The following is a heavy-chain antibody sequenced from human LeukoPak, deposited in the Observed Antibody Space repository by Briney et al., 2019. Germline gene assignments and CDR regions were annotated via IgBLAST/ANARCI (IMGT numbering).Heavy chain of an antibody. V-gene: IGHV3-21*01. CDR1: GFTFSSYS. D-gene: IGHD2-21*02. J-gene: IGHJ4*02. CDR2: ISSSSSYI. Sequence: GGSLRLSCAASGFTFSSYSMNWVRQAPGKGLEWVSSISSSSSYIYYADSVKGRFTISRDNAKNSLYLQMNSLRAEDTAVYYCARLRCGGDCYSDYWGQGTLVTVSS. CDR3: ARLRCGGDCYSDY.